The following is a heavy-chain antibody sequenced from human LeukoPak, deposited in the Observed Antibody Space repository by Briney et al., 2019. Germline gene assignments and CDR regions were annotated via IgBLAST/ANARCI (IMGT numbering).Heavy chain of an antibody. Sequence: SETLSLTCTVSGGSISSSDYYWGWIRQPPGKGLEWIGSIYYSGSTYYNPSLKSRVTISVDTSKKQFSLKLSSVTAADTAVYYCARGRLSGVTGGWFDPWGQGTLVTVSS. CDR3: ARGRLSGVTGGWFDP. D-gene: IGHD1-14*01. CDR2: IYYSGST. J-gene: IGHJ5*02. CDR1: GGSISSSDYY. V-gene: IGHV4-39*01.